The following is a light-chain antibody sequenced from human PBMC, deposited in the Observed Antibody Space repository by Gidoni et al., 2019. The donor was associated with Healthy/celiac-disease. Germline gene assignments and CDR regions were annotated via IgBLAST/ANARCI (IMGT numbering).Light chain of an antibody. V-gene: IGKV2-28*01. J-gene: IGKJ3*01. CDR2: LGS. Sequence: DIVMTQSPLSLPVTPGEPASISCRSSQRLLQSNGYNYLDWYLQKPGQSPQLMIYLGSNRASGVPDLFSGAGERTDFTLTLSAVGAEDVGLFFSMQALPTQFTFGPGTKVDIK. CDR1: QRLLQSNGYNY. CDR3: MQALPTQFT.